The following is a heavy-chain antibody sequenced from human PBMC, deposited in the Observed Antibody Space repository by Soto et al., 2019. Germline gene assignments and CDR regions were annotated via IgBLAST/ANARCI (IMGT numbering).Heavy chain of an antibody. D-gene: IGHD1-1*01. CDR3: AKAKGKLEDYYYYGMDV. J-gene: IGHJ6*02. CDR2: ISYYGSNK. CDR1: GFTFSSYG. Sequence: QVQLVESGGGVVQPGRSLRLSCAASGFTFSSYGMHWVRQAPGKGLEWVAVISYYGSNKYYADSVKGRFTISRDNSKYTLYLQMNSLRAEDTAVYYCAKAKGKLEDYYYYGMDVWGQGTTVTVSS. V-gene: IGHV3-30*18.